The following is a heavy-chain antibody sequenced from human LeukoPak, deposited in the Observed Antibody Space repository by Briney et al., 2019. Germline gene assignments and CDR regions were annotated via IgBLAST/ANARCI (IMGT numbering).Heavy chain of an antibody. Sequence: ASVKVSCKTSGYTFISYGISWVRQAPGQGLEWMGWISGYNGDTNYAQNLQGRVTMTTDTSTSTAYMELRSLRSDDTAVYYCARGLGVVTAQSEQPKPRYFDLWGRGTQVTVSS. CDR1: GYTFISYG. CDR3: ARGLGVVTAQSEQPKPRYFDL. D-gene: IGHD2-21*02. CDR2: ISGYNGDT. V-gene: IGHV1-18*01. J-gene: IGHJ2*01.